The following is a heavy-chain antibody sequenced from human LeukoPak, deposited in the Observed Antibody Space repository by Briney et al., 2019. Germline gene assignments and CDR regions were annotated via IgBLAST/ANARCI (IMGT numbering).Heavy chain of an antibody. CDR3: GRDHYGSVDY. Sequence: GGPLRLSCGACGFLFSNYWMLGVRQARGRGGVWVTRINRDGSITNYADSVKGRFTISRDNAKNTLYLQMNSLRDEDTAVYYCGRDHYGSVDYWGQGTLVTVSS. CDR2: INRDGSIT. D-gene: IGHD3-10*01. J-gene: IGHJ4*02. CDR1: GFLFSNYW. V-gene: IGHV3-74*01.